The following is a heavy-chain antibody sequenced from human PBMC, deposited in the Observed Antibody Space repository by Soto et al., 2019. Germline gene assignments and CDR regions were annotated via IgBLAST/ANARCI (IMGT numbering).Heavy chain of an antibody. Sequence: GGSLRLSCAASGFTFSSYSMNWVRQAPGKGLEWVSSISSSSSYIYYADSVKGRFTISRDNAKNSLYLQMNSLRAEDTAVYYCARARIAAANWFDPWGQGTLVTVSS. J-gene: IGHJ5*02. CDR2: ISSSSSYI. CDR3: ARARIAAANWFDP. V-gene: IGHV3-21*01. D-gene: IGHD6-13*01. CDR1: GFTFSSYS.